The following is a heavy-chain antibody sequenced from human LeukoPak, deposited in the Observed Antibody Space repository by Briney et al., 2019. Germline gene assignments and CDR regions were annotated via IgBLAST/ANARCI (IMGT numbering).Heavy chain of an antibody. Sequence: ASVKVSCKASGYTFTSYGISWVRQAPGQGLEWMGGIIPIFGTANYAQKFQGRVTITADKSTSTAYMELSSLRSEDTAVYYCARDSAYYYDSSGYYQPDDAFDIWGQGTMVTVSS. V-gene: IGHV1-69*06. D-gene: IGHD3-22*01. CDR2: IIPIFGTA. CDR3: ARDSAYYYDSSGYYQPDDAFDI. CDR1: GYTFTSYG. J-gene: IGHJ3*02.